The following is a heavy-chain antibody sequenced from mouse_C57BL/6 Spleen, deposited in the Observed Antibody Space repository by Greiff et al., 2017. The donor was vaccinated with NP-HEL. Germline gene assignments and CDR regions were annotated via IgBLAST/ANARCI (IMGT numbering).Heavy chain of an antibody. CDR3: ARDSNLLFAY. CDR1: GFTFSSYG. Sequence: EVKVVESGGDLVKPGGSLKLSCAASGFTFSSYGMSWVRQTPDKRLEWVATISSGGSYTYYPDSVKGRFTISRDNAKNTLYLQMSSLKSEDTAMYYCARDSNLLFAYWGQGTLVTVSA. CDR2: ISSGGSYT. J-gene: IGHJ3*01. V-gene: IGHV5-6*01. D-gene: IGHD2-5*01.